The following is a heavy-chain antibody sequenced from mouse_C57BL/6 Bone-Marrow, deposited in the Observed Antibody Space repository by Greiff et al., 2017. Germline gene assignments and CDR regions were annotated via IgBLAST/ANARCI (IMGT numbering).Heavy chain of an antibody. Sequence: DVKLVESGGGLVQPGGSLRLSCATSGFTFSDFYMEWVRQPPGKRLEWIAARRNKANDYTTEYSASVKGRFIVSRDTSQSILYLQMNALRAEDTAIYYCARDYYGSSYWYFDVWGAGTTVTVSS. CDR2: RRNKANDYTT. D-gene: IGHD1-1*01. J-gene: IGHJ1*01. CDR1: GFTFSDFY. V-gene: IGHV7-1*02. CDR3: ARDYYGSSYWYFDV.